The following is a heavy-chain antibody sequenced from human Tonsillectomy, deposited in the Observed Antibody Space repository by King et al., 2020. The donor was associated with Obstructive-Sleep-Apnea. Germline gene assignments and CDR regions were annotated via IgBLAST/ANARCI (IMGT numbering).Heavy chain of an antibody. CDR3: ARDRTWIQLWSD. CDR1: GGSISSGDYY. V-gene: IGHV4-30-4*01. Sequence: HVQLQESGPGLLKPSQTLSLTCTVSGGSISSGDYYWSWIRQPPGKGLEGIGYIYYSGSTYSNPSRKSRVTISVDTSKNQFSLKLSSVTAADTAVYYCARDRTWIQLWSDWGQGTLVTVSS. J-gene: IGHJ4*02. D-gene: IGHD5-18*01. CDR2: IYYSGST.